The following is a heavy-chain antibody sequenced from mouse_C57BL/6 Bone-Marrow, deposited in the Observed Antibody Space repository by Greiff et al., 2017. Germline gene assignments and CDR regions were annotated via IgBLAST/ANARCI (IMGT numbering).Heavy chain of an antibody. J-gene: IGHJ3*01. Sequence: VQLKESGPVLVKPGASVKMSCKASGYTFTDYYMNWVKQSHGKSLEWIGVINPYNGGTSYNQKFKGKATLTVDKSSSTAYMELNSLTSEDSAVYYCARPSYYGSSYGCAYWGQETLVTVSA. CDR3: ARPSYYGSSYGCAY. V-gene: IGHV1-19*01. D-gene: IGHD1-1*01. CDR2: INPYNGGT. CDR1: GYTFTDYY.